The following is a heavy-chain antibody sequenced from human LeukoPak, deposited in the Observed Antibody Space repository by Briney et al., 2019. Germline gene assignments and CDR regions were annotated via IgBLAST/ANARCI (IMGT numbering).Heavy chain of an antibody. V-gene: IGHV3-23*01. D-gene: IGHD3-9*01. Sequence: GGSLRLSCAASGSVFTNYAMSWVRQAPGKGLKWVSAITGSGDTTYSADSVKGRFTSSRDDSKNTLYVEMNTLRAEDTAVYYCAKWGDYDILTGYYVSDFWGQGTLVTVSS. CDR3: AKWGDYDILTGYYVSDF. CDR1: GSVFTNYA. J-gene: IGHJ4*02. CDR2: ITGSGDTT.